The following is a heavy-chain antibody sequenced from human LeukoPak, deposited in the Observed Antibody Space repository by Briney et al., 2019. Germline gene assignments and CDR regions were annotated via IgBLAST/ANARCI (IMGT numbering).Heavy chain of an antibody. V-gene: IGHV4-38-2*01. Sequence: SETLSLTCAVPGYSISSGYYWGGIRQPPGKGLEWIGSIYHSGSTYYNPSLKSRVTISVDTSKNQFSLKLSSVTAADTAVYYCARHDLQLWSYFDYWGQGTLVTVSS. D-gene: IGHD5-18*01. CDR1: GYSISSGYY. J-gene: IGHJ4*02. CDR2: IYHSGST. CDR3: ARHDLQLWSYFDY.